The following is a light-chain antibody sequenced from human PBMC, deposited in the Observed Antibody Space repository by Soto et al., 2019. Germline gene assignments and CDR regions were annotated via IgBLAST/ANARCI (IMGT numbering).Light chain of an antibody. CDR1: GNDVGAYNY. V-gene: IGLV2-11*01. Sequence: SVLSHPRAVCWSPGHSVTISCTHTGNDVGAYNYVSWYQQHPGRPPKLMIYDVARWPSGVPDRFSGSKSGKTASLTISGLQAEDQADHFCCSYAGGSPYLFGTGTKVTVL. J-gene: IGLJ1*01. CDR3: CSYAGGSPYL. CDR2: DVA.